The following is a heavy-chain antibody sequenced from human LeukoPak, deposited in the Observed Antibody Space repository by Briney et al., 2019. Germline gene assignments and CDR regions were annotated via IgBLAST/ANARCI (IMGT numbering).Heavy chain of an antibody. Sequence: PGGSLRLSCAASGFTFSSYAMSWVRQAPGKGLEWVSAISGSGGSTYYADSVKGRLTISRDNSKNTLYLQMNSLRAEDTAAYYCAKDLEYSYGFSGDCWGQGTLVTVSS. V-gene: IGHV3-23*01. CDR2: ISGSGGST. CDR1: GFTFSSYA. CDR3: AKDLEYSYGFSGDC. D-gene: IGHD5-18*01. J-gene: IGHJ4*02.